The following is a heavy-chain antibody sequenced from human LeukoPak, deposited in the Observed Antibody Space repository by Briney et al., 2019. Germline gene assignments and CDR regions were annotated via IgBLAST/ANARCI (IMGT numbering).Heavy chain of an antibody. CDR1: GGSISSYY. CDR3: ARDNGAFDY. CDR2: IHYGGST. Sequence: PSETLSLTCTVSGGSISSYYWSWIRQPPGKGLEYIGYIHYGGSTNYNPSLKSRVTISVDTSKNQFSLKLSSVTAADTAVYYCARDNGAFDYWGQGTLVTVSS. V-gene: IGHV4-59*12. J-gene: IGHJ4*02. D-gene: IGHD1-26*01.